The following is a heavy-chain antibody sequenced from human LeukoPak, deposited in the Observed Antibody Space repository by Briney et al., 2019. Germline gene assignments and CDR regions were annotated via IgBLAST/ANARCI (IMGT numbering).Heavy chain of an antibody. CDR2: ISSSGSTI. J-gene: IGHJ6*03. CDR3: AREDRWYYMDV. Sequence: GGSLRLSCAASGFTFSSYEMNWVRQAPGKGLEWVSYISSSGSTIYYADSAKGRFTISRDNAKNSLYLQMNSLRAEDTAVYYCAREDRWYYMDVWGKGTTVTISS. V-gene: IGHV3-48*03. D-gene: IGHD2-15*01. CDR1: GFTFSSYE.